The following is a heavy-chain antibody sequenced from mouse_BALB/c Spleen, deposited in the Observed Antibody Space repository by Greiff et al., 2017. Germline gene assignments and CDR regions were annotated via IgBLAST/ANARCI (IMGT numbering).Heavy chain of an antibody. CDR3: TVYDGYHTDYFDY. CDR2: IYPGNSDT. CDR1: GYSFTSYW. D-gene: IGHD2-3*01. Sequence: DVQLQESGTVLARPGASVKMSCKASGYSFTSYWMHWVKQRPGQGLEWIGAIYPGNSDTSYNQKFKGKAKLTAVTSASTAYMELSSLTNEDSAVYYCTVYDGYHTDYFDYWGQGTTLTVSS. V-gene: IGHV1-5*01. J-gene: IGHJ2*01.